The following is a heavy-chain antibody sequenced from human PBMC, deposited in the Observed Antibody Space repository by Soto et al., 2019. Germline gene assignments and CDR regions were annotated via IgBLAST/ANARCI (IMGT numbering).Heavy chain of an antibody. CDR2: INPNSGGT. V-gene: IGHV1-2*02. CDR1: GYTFTGYY. D-gene: IGHD3-3*01. J-gene: IGHJ4*02. Sequence: GASVKVSCKASGYTFTGYYMHWVRQAPGQGLEWMGWINPNSGGTNYAQKFQGRVTMTRDTSISTAYMELSRLRSDDTVVYYCARDRRYSSDFWSGYDYWGQGTLVTVSS. CDR3: ARDRRYSSDFWSGYDY.